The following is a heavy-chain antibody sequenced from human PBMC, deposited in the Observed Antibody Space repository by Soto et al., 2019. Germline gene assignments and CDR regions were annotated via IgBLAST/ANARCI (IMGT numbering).Heavy chain of an antibody. V-gene: IGHV4-34*01. Sequence: PSETLSLTCAVYGGSFSGYYWSWIRQPPGKGLEWIGEINHSGSTNYNPSLKSRVTISVDTSKSQFSLKLSSVTGADTAVYYCARGLGVVVPAAMLGYYGMDVWGQGTTVTVSS. D-gene: IGHD2-2*01. CDR2: INHSGST. CDR1: GGSFSGYY. CDR3: ARGLGVVVPAAMLGYYGMDV. J-gene: IGHJ6*02.